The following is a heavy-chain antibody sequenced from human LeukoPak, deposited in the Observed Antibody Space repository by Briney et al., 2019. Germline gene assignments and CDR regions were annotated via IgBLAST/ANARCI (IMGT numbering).Heavy chain of an antibody. CDR1: GGSFSGYY. CDR2: INHSGST. Sequence: PSETLSLTCAVYGGSFSGYYWSWIRQPTGKGLEWIGEINHSGSTNYNPSLKSRVTISVDTSKNQFSLKLSSVTAANSAVYYCARGLTTMVRGVITYYYCYYMDVWGKGTTVTVSS. J-gene: IGHJ6*03. V-gene: IGHV4-34*01. D-gene: IGHD3-10*01. CDR3: ARGLTTMVRGVITYYYCYYMDV.